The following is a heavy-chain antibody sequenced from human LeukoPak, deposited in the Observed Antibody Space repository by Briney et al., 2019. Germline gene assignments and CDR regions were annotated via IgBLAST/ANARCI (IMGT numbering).Heavy chain of an antibody. J-gene: IGHJ4*02. CDR2: IIPIFGTA. D-gene: IGHD3-10*01. V-gene: IGHV1-69*13. CDR1: GGTFSSYA. CDR3: AREGVRSGTFDY. Sequence: SVKVSCKASGGTFSSYAISWVRQAPEQGLEWMGGIIPIFGTANYAQKFQGRVTITADESTSTAYMELSSLRSEDTAVYYCAREGVRSGTFDYWGQGTLVTVSS.